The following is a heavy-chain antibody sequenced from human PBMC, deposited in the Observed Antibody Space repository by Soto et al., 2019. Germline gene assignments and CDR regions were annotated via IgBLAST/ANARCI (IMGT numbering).Heavy chain of an antibody. Sequence: GGSLRLSCAASGFTFSSYSMNWVRQAPGKGLEWVSYISSSSSTIYYADSVKGRFTISRDNAKNSLYLQMNSLRAEDTAVYYCARDLPPPYYDFWSGDYPPFDYWGQGTLVTVSS. CDR3: ARDLPPPYYDFWSGDYPPFDY. CDR1: GFTFSSYS. J-gene: IGHJ4*02. D-gene: IGHD3-3*01. V-gene: IGHV3-48*01. CDR2: ISSSSSTI.